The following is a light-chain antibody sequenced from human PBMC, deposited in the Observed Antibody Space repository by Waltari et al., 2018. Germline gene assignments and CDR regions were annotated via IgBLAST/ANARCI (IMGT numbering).Light chain of an antibody. CDR2: DTS. Sequence: ETVLTQSPATLSLSPGERATLSCRASQSVDRYLAGYQQKPGQAPRLLIYDTSNRATGTPARFSGSGSGTDFTLTISSLEPEDFAVYYCQQRKNWPPLTFGGGTKVEIK. CDR1: QSVDRY. CDR3: QQRKNWPPLT. V-gene: IGKV3-11*01. J-gene: IGKJ4*01.